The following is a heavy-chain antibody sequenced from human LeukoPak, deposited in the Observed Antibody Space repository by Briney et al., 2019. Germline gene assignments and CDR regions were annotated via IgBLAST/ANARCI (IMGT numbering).Heavy chain of an antibody. CDR2: IYCSGNT. V-gene: IGHV4-30-4*08. CDR1: GGSNSSADYY. J-gene: IGHJ4*02. D-gene: IGHD2-2*01. Sequence: PSQTLSLTCTVSGGSNSSADYYWSWDRQPPGTGLEWLGYIYCSGNTYYNPSLKSRVTISVDTSKNQFSLKLSSVTAADTAVYYCARLSDYCSSTSCSVYWGPGTLVTVSS. CDR3: ARLSDYCSSTSCSVY.